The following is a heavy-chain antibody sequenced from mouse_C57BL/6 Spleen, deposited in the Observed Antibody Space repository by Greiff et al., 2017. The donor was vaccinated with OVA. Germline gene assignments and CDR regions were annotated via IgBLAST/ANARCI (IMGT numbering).Heavy chain of an antibody. CDR2: INPNYGTT. CDR3: ARSRDYYGSSYWFAY. Sequence: EVKLQESGPELVKPGASVKISCKASGYSFTDYNMNWVKQSNGKSLEWIGVINPNYGTTSYNQKFKGKATLTVDQSSSTAYMQLNSLTSEDSAVYYCARSRDYYGSSYWFAYWGQGTLVTVSA. D-gene: IGHD1-1*01. V-gene: IGHV1-39*01. CDR1: GYSFTDYN. J-gene: IGHJ3*01.